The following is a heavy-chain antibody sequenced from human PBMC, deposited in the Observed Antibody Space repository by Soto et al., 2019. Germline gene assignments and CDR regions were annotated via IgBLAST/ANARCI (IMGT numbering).Heavy chain of an antibody. D-gene: IGHD2-21*02. V-gene: IGHV3-30*03. CDR1: GFTFSSYG. Sequence: QVQLVESGGGVVQPGRSLRLSCAASGFTFSSYGMHWVRQAPGKGLEWVAVISYDGSNKYYADSVKGRFTISRDNSKNTLYLQMNSLRAEDTAVYYCARGRGVVVTPEYLQHWGQGTLVTVSS. CDR3: ARGRGVVVTPEYLQH. J-gene: IGHJ1*01. CDR2: ISYDGSNK.